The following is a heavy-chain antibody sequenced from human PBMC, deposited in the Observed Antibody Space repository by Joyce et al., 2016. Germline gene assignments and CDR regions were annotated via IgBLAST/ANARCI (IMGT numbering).Heavy chain of an antibody. CDR1: GFTFSAYE. CDR3: ARERGGGMSAFDI. Sequence: EVQLVEAGGALVQPGGSMRLSCAASGFTFSAYEIHWVRQTTGKGLDGVSAFGTAGYQYYAGSVKGRFTSSRENAKSSLFLQMNSLRAVDTAVYYCARERGGGMSAFDIWGKGTMVTVSS. CDR2: FGTAGYQ. V-gene: IGHV3-13*05. D-gene: IGHD3-16*01. J-gene: IGHJ3*02.